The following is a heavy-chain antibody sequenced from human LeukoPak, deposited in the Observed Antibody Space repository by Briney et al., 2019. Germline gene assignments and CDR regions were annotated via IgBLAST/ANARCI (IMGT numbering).Heavy chain of an antibody. D-gene: IGHD5-18*01. Sequence: SVKVSCKASGGTFSSYAISWVRQPPGQGLEWMRRIIPILGIANYAQKFQGRVTITADKSTSTAYMELSSLRSEDTAVYYCARDRRAAMVTTRWYFDLWGRGTLVTVSS. CDR2: IIPILGIA. CDR3: ARDRRAAMVTTRWYFDL. CDR1: GGTFSSYA. V-gene: IGHV1-69*04. J-gene: IGHJ2*01.